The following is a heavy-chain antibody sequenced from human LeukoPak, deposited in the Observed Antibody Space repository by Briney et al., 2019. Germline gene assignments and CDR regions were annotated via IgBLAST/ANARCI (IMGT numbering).Heavy chain of an antibody. D-gene: IGHD3-22*01. J-gene: IGHJ4*02. V-gene: IGHV1-69*05. Sequence: SVKVSRKASVGTFSSYVISWVRQAPGPGLEWMGGIIPIFGTANYAQKFQGRVTITTDASTSTAYMELSSLRSEHTAVYYCVSAMYYYDSSGYYPPFDYWGQGTLVTVSS. CDR3: VSAMYYYDSSGYYPPFDY. CDR1: VGTFSSYV. CDR2: IIPIFGTA.